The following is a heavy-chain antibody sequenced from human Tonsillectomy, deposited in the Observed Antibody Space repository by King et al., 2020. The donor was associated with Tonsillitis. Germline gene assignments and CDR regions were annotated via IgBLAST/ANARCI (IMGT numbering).Heavy chain of an antibody. CDR2: ISGSGGTT. V-gene: IGHV3-23*01. CDR3: AKDRSYCSSSSCPFDY. D-gene: IGHD2-2*01. J-gene: IGHJ4*02. CDR1: GFTFSSYD. Sequence: VQLQESGGGLVQPGGTLRLSCAASGFTFSSYDMNWVRQAPGKGLEWVSTISGSGGTTYYADSVKGRFTISRDNSKKTLYLQMNTLRAEDTAVYYCAKDRSYCSSSSCPFDYWGQGTLVTVSS.